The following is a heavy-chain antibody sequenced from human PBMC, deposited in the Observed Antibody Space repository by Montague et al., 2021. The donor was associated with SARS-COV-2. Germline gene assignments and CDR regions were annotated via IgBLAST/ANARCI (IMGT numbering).Heavy chain of an antibody. J-gene: IGHJ6*02. CDR3: ARGGGDSADYYYYAMDV. CDR1: GGSISGYY. CDR2: IYHNGST. V-gene: IGHV4-59*12. D-gene: IGHD2-21*02. Sequence: SETLSLTCTVSGGSISGYYWSWIRQPPGKGLQWIGYIYHNGSTNCNTSLKSRVTLSIDTSKNQFSLKLTSVTASDTAVYYCARGGGDSADYYYYAMDVWGQGTTVTVSS.